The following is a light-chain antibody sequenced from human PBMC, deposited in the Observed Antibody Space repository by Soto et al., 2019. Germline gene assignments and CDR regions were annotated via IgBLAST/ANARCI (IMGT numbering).Light chain of an antibody. Sequence: QSALTQPPSVSGSPGQSITVSCTGTSSDIGASNFVSWYQHLPGRAPKVIIFEATNRPSGVSDRFSGSKAGITASLTISGLQADDAGEYFCISYKTDDTFVFGTGTKVTVL. V-gene: IGLV2-14*01. CDR1: SSDIGASNF. CDR3: ISYKTDDTFV. J-gene: IGLJ1*01. CDR2: EAT.